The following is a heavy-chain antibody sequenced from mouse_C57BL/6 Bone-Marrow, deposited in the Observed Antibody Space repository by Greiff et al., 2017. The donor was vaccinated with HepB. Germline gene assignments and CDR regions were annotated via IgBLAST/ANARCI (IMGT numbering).Heavy chain of an antibody. Sequence: VKLQESGAELARPGASVKLSCKASGYTFTSYGISWVKQRTGQGLEWIGEIYPRSGNTYYNEKFKGKATLTADKSSSTAYMELRSLTSEDSAVYFCAREDGNHEPLDYWGQGTTLTVSS. J-gene: IGHJ2*01. D-gene: IGHD2-1*01. CDR3: AREDGNHEPLDY. CDR1: GYTFTSYG. CDR2: IYPRSGNT. V-gene: IGHV1-81*01.